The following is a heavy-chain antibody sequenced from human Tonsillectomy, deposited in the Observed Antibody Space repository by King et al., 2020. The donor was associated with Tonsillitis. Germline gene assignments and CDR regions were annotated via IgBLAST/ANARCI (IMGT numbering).Heavy chain of an antibody. D-gene: IGHD4-17*01. V-gene: IGHV3-30-3*01. CDR2: IAYDGNKK. Sequence: VQLVESGGGVIQPGRSLRLSCAASEFTFSTYAMHWVRQAPGKGLEWVAVIAYDGNKKKYADSVKGRFTISRDNSKNTLYLQVNSLIAEDTAMYYCVRDTDYGDYGFDYWGQGTLVTVSS. CDR3: VRDTDYGDYGFDY. CDR1: EFTFSTYA. J-gene: IGHJ4*02.